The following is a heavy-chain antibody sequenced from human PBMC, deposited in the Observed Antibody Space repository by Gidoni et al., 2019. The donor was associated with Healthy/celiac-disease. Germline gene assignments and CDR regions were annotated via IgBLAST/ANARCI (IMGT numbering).Heavy chain of an antibody. Sequence: VQLVQSGGGLVQPGGSLRLSCASSGYTFSSYSMNWVRQAPVKGLEWVSPISSSSSYINYADSVKGRFTISRDNAKNSLYLQMNSLRAEDTAVYYCASSITIFGVVDYWGQGTLVTVSS. CDR3: ASSITIFGVVDY. D-gene: IGHD3-3*01. CDR1: GYTFSSYS. J-gene: IGHJ4*02. V-gene: IGHV3-21*01. CDR2: ISSSSSYI.